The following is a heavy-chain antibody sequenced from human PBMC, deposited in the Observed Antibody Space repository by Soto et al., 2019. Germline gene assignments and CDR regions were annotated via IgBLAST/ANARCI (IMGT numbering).Heavy chain of an antibody. V-gene: IGHV3-74*01. Sequence: GGSLRLSCAASGFTLSGYWMHWVRQGPGKGPVWVARISSSGSTTDYADSVKGRFTISRDNAKNTLFLQMSSLRHEDTAVYYCARTSCSGGSCSPDPWGRGTLVTVSS. CDR2: ISSSGSTT. J-gene: IGHJ5*02. CDR1: GFTLSGYW. D-gene: IGHD2-15*01. CDR3: ARTSCSGGSCSPDP.